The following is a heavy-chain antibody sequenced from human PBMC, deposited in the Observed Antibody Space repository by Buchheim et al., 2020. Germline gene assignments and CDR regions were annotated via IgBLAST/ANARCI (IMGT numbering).Heavy chain of an antibody. CDR3: AKDTGNYYGSGSFFDY. Sequence: EVQLLESGGGLVQPGGSLRLSCAASGFTFSSYAMSWVRQAPGKGLEWVSAISGGGGSTFYVDSVKGRVTISRETSKNTLSLQMSSLRAEDTAVYYCAKDTGNYYGSGSFFDYWGQGTL. D-gene: IGHD3-10*01. V-gene: IGHV3-23*01. J-gene: IGHJ4*02. CDR1: GFTFSSYA. CDR2: ISGGGGST.